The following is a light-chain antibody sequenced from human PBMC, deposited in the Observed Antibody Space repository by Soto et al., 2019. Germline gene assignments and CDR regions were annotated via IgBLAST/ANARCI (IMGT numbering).Light chain of an antibody. Sequence: QSALTQPPSASGSPGQSVTISCTGTSSDVGGYNYVSWYQQHPGKAPKLMIYEVSKRPSGVPDRCSGSKSGNTASLTVSGLQAEDEAEYYCSSYAVSHVYVVFGGGTKLTLL. V-gene: IGLV2-8*01. J-gene: IGLJ2*01. CDR1: SSDVGGYNY. CDR3: SSYAVSHVYVV. CDR2: EVS.